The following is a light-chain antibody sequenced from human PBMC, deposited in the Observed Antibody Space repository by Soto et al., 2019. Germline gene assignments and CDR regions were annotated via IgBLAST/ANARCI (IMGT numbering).Light chain of an antibody. J-gene: IGLJ1*01. CDR1: SSDIGGHNY. CDR3: SSHGGRDTLSG. V-gene: IGLV2-11*01. Sequence: QSALTQPRSVSGSPGQSVTISCTGTSSDIGGHNYVSWYQHHPGKAPRLMIYDVNKRPSGVPNRFSGSKSGITASLTISGLQAEDESDYYCSSHGGRDTLSGFGSGPKV. CDR2: DVN.